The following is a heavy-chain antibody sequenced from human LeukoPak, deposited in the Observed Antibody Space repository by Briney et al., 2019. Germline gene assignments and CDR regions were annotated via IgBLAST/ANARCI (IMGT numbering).Heavy chain of an antibody. CDR2: IIPIFGTA. J-gene: IGHJ3*02. CDR1: GGTFSSYA. V-gene: IGHV1-69*13. Sequence: SVKVSCKASGGTFSSYAISWVRQAPGQGLEWMGGIIPIFGTANYAQKFQGRVTITADESTSTAYMELSSLRSEDTAVYYCAGDSTVTTVWQGGRDAFDIWGQGTMVTVSS. CDR3: AGDSTVTTVWQGGRDAFDI. D-gene: IGHD4-17*01.